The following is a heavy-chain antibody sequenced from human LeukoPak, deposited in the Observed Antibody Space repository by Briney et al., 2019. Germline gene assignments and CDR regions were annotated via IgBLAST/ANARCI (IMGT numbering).Heavy chain of an antibody. CDR2: ISAYNGNT. D-gene: IGHD5-24*01. J-gene: IGHJ4*02. CDR1: GYTFTSYG. Sequence: ASVKVSCKASGYTFTSYGISWVRQAPGQGLEWMGWISAYNGNTNYAQKLQGRVTITRDSSANTVYMELSSLTSEDTAVYYCARGIWSATRVDYYLDNWGQGTLVTVSS. V-gene: IGHV1-18*01. CDR3: ARGIWSATRVDYYLDN.